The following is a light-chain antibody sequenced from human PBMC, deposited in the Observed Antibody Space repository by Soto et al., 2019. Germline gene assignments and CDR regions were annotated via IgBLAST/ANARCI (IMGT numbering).Light chain of an antibody. J-gene: IGKJ1*01. Sequence: DIQMTQSPSSLSSSVGDRVTITCRATQSISSYLNWYQQKPGKAPKLLIYAASSLQSGVPSRFSGSGSGTEVTLTISSRQPGDLATYYFQQYNTSFWTFGQGTKVDIK. CDR1: QSISSY. CDR2: AAS. V-gene: IGKV1-39*01. CDR3: QQYNTSFWT.